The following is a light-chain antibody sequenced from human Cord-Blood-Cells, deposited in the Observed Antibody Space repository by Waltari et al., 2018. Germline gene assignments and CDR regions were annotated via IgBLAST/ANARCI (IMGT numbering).Light chain of an antibody. V-gene: IGKV1-13*02. Sequence: AIQLTQSPSSLSASVGDRVTIPCRASQGISSALAWYQQKPGKAPKLLIYDASSLESGAPSRFSGSGSGTDFTLTISSLQPEDFATYYCQQFNSYPLTFGQGTRLEIK. J-gene: IGKJ5*01. CDR2: DAS. CDR1: QGISSA. CDR3: QQFNSYPLT.